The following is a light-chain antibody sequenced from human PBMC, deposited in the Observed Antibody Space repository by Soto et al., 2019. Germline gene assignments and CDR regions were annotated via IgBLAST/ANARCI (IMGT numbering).Light chain of an antibody. Sequence: QSVLTQSPSASASLGASVKLTCTLSSGHSNYAIAWHQQQPEKGPRYLMKLNSDGSHSKGDGIPDRFSGSSSGAERYLTISSLQSEDEADYYCQTWGTAILFGGGTKLTVL. J-gene: IGLJ2*01. CDR1: SGHSNYA. V-gene: IGLV4-69*01. CDR2: LNSDGSH. CDR3: QTWGTAIL.